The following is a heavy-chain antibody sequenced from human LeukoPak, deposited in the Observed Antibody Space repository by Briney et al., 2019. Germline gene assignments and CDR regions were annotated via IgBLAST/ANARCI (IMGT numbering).Heavy chain of an antibody. CDR2: IYSSGST. D-gene: IGHD6-19*01. CDR3: ARDSGSSGWTRFDY. J-gene: IGHJ4*02. CDR1: GGSITSYY. Sequence: KPSETLPLTCTVSGGSITSYYWSWIRQPAGNGLEWIGRIYSSGSTNYNPSLKSRVTMSVGTSKNQFSLKLSSVTAADTAVYYCARDSGSSGWTRFDYWGQGTLVTVSS. V-gene: IGHV4-4*07.